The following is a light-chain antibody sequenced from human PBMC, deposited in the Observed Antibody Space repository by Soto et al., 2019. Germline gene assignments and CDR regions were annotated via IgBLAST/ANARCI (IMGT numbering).Light chain of an antibody. V-gene: IGKV1-39*01. Sequence: DIQMTQSPFSLSAPVGDRVTITCRASQSISNYLNWYQQKQGKAPKLLIYAASTLQSGVPSRFSGNGSGTDFTLTISSPQPEDSATYYCQQNYGTPIIFGQGTRLDIK. CDR1: QSISNY. J-gene: IGKJ5*01. CDR2: AAS. CDR3: QQNYGTPII.